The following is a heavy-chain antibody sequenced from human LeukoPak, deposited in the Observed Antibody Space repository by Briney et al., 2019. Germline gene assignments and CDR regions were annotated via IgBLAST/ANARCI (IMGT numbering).Heavy chain of an antibody. D-gene: IGHD3-22*01. J-gene: IGHJ4*01. Sequence: SETLSLTCAVYGGSFSGYYWSWIRQPPGKGLEWIGEINHSGSSNYNSSLQSRVTISVDTTKSHFSLMLCSVTAADTGVYNCARGDYYDSSGYAYWGEGSLVTVSS. V-gene: IGHV4-34*01. CDR3: ARGDYYDSSGYAY. CDR2: INHSGSS. CDR1: GGSFSGYY.